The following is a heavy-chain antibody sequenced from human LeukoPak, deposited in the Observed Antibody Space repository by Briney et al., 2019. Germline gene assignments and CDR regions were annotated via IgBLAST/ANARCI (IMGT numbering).Heavy chain of an antibody. V-gene: IGHV3-20*04. D-gene: IGHD2-2*02. CDR2: INWNGGST. J-gene: IGHJ6*03. CDR3: ARAGYCSSTSCYTGTYYYYMEV. Sequence: GGSLRLSCAASGFTFDDYGMSWVRQAPGKGLEWVSGINWNGGSTGYADSVKGRFTISRDNAKNSLYLQMNSLRAEDTALYYCARAGYCSSTSCYTGTYYYYMEVWGKGTTVTVSS. CDR1: GFTFDDYG.